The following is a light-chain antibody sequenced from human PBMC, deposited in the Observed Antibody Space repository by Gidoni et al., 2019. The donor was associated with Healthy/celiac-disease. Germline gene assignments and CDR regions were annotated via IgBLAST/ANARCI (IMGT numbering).Light chain of an antibody. CDR1: QSLSSY. Sequence: DIQMTQSPSSLSASVGDRVTITCRASQSLSSYLNWYQQKPGKAPKLLIYAASSLQSGVPSRFSGSVSGTDFTLTISSLQPEDFATYYCQQSYSTPIFTFXPXTKVDIK. CDR2: AAS. J-gene: IGKJ3*01. CDR3: QQSYSTPIFT. V-gene: IGKV1-39*01.